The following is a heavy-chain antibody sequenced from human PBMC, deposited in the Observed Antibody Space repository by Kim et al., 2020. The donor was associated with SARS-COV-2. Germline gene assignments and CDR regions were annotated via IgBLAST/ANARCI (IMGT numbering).Heavy chain of an antibody. V-gene: IGHV3-73*01. J-gene: IGHJ6*02. D-gene: IGHD2-21*02. CDR1: GFTFSGSA. CDR2: IRSKANSYAT. Sequence: GGSLRLSCAASGFTFSGSAMHWVRQASGKGLEWVGRIRSKANSYATAYAASVKGRFTISRDDSKNTAYLQMNSLKTEDTAVYYCTRLRIVCGGDCSMWGEYYYYGMDVWGQGTTVTVSS. CDR3: TRLRIVCGGDCSMWGEYYYYGMDV.